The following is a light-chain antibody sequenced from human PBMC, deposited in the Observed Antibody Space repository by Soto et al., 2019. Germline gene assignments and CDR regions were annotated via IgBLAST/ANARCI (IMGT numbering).Light chain of an antibody. V-gene: IGKV3-15*01. J-gene: IGKJ2*01. CDR3: LQHKSWPFT. Sequence: EIVMTQSPATLSVSPGERATLSCRASQSVSSCLAWFQQKPGQAPRLLIYAASARATGIAARLSGSGSGTEFTLTISSLQSEDFAVYYCLQHKSWPFTFGQGTKLEIK. CDR1: QSVSSC. CDR2: AAS.